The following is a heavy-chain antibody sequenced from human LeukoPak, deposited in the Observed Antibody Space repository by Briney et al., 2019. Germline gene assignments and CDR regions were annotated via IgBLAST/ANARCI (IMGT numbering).Heavy chain of an antibody. CDR1: GFTFSSYW. D-gene: IGHD3-10*01. V-gene: IGHV3-74*01. CDR2: INIDGSST. J-gene: IGHJ5*02. CDR3: AREGCYYGSGRPMPFDP. Sequence: GGSLRLSCAASGFTFSSYWMHWVRQAPGRGLVWVSRINIDGSSTSYADSVKGRFTISRDNAKNTLYLQMNTLRAEDTAAYYCAREGCYYGSGRPMPFDPWGQGTLVTVSS.